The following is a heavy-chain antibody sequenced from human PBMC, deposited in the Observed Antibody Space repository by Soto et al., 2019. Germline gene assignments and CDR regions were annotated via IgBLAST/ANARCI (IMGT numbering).Heavy chain of an antibody. J-gene: IGHJ4*02. CDR3: VIDLNWQGH. CDR1: GFSFSSVW. V-gene: IGHV3-7*01. CDR2: IKYDGSEE. Sequence: PGGSLRLSCVVSGFSFSSVWMTWVRQAPGKGLECVANIKYDGSEEYYVDSVKGRFTISRDNAKNSLYLQMNSLRDEDSAVYYSVIDLNWQGHWGQGTLVTVSS.